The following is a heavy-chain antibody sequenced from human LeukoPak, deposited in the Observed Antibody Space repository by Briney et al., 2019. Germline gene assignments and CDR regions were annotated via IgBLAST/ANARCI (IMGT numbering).Heavy chain of an antibody. CDR1: GFTFSSYC. Sequence: GRSLRLSCAASGFTFSSYCMHWVRQAPRKGLDWVAFITYNGSKKYYAHPVKGRFTISRNNSKNTLYLQLNHLRADVPAVYYCAKDGCSSTSCYAGVDWFEPWGQGTLATVSS. D-gene: IGHD2-2*01. J-gene: IGHJ5*02. CDR2: ITYNGSKK. V-gene: IGHV3-30*18. CDR3: AKDGCSSTSCYAGVDWFEP.